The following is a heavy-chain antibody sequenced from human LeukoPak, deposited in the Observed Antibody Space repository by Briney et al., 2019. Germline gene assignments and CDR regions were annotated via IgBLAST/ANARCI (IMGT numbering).Heavy chain of an antibody. V-gene: IGHV1-46*01. CDR3: ARDLLYCSSTSCQIRSYYYGMDV. J-gene: IGHJ6*02. D-gene: IGHD2-2*01. CDR1: GYTFPSYF. CDR2: INPTGGST. Sequence: ASVKVSCKASGYTFPSYFMHWVRRAPGQGLEWMGIINPTGGSTTYAQKFQGRVTMTRDTSTSTVYMELSSLRSDDTAVYYCARDLLYCSSTSCQIRSYYYGMDVWGQGTTVTVSS.